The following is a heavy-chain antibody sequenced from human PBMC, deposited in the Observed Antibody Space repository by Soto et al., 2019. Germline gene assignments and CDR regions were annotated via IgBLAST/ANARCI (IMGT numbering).Heavy chain of an antibody. Sequence: QVQLVESGGGVVQPGRSLRLSCAASGFTFSSYGMHWVRQAPGKGLEWVAVISYDGSNKYYADSVKGRFTISRDNSKNTXYXXMNILRAEDTAVYYCAKDGRGYCSGGSCYTGYFDLWGRGTLVTVSS. D-gene: IGHD2-15*01. CDR2: ISYDGSNK. CDR1: GFTFSSYG. J-gene: IGHJ2*01. CDR3: AKDGRGYCSGGSCYTGYFDL. V-gene: IGHV3-30*18.